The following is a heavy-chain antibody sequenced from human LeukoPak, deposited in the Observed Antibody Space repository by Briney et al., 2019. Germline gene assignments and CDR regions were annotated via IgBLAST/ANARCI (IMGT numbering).Heavy chain of an antibody. V-gene: IGHV1-69*13. D-gene: IGHD3-10*01. J-gene: IGHJ5*02. CDR2: IIPIFGTA. CDR3: VRDGEGVAISVNYWFDP. Sequence: ASVKVSCKVSGGTFSSYAISWVRQAPGQGLEWMGGIIPIFGTANYAQKFQGRVTITADESTSTAYMELSSLRSEDTAVYYCVRDGEGVAISVNYWFDPWGQGTLVTVSS. CDR1: GGTFSSYA.